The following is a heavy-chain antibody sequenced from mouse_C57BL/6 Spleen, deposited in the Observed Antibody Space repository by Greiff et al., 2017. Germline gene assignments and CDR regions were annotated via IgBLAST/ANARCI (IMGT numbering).Heavy chain of an antibody. J-gene: IGHJ3*01. Sequence: QVQLQQPGAELVRPGSSVKLSCKASGYTFTSYWMHWVKQRPIQGLEWIGNIDPSDSETHYNQKFKDKATLTVDKSSSTDYMQLRSRTSEDSAVYYCERSDYDEGFAYWGQGTLVTVSA. CDR2: IDPSDSET. D-gene: IGHD2-4*01. CDR1: GYTFTSYW. V-gene: IGHV1-52*01. CDR3: ERSDYDEGFAY.